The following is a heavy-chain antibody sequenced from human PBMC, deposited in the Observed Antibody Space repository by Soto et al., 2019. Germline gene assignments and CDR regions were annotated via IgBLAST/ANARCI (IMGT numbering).Heavy chain of an antibody. CDR2: SIPIFGTA. Sequence: QVQLVQSGAEVKKPGSSVKVSCKASGGTFSSYAISWVRQAPGQGLEWMGGSIPIFGTANYAQKFQGRVTITADDSTSTAYMELSSLRSEDTAVYYCARDLEAAYYYYYGMDVWGQGTTVTVSS. D-gene: IGHD2-15*01. V-gene: IGHV1-69*12. J-gene: IGHJ6*02. CDR1: GGTFSSYA. CDR3: ARDLEAAYYYYYGMDV.